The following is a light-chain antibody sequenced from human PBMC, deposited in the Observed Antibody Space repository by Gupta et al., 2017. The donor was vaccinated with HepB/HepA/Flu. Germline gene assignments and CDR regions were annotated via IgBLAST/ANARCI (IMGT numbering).Light chain of an antibody. J-gene: IGLJ2*01. CDR3: QVWDSSTGL. CDR1: RIGSQS. Sequence: SSVLTQPPSVSVAPGMTASITCGGDRIGSQSVHWYQQKPGQAPILVIYYDSDRPSDIPERFSGSNSGHTATLTISRVESGDEADYYCQVWDSSTGLFGGGTKLTVL. CDR2: YDS. V-gene: IGLV3-21*04.